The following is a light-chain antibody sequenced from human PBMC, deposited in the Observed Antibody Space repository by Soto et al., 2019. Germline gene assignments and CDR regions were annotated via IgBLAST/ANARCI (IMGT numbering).Light chain of an antibody. Sequence: THSPATLTLSPGERASLSYRASQSVSSYLAWYQQKPGQAPRLLIYDASNRATGIPARFSGSGSGTEFTLTISSLQSEDFAVYYCQQYNNWPRTFGRGTKVDIK. CDR1: QSVSSY. V-gene: IGKV3D-15*01. CDR3: QQYNNWPRT. CDR2: DAS. J-gene: IGKJ1*01.